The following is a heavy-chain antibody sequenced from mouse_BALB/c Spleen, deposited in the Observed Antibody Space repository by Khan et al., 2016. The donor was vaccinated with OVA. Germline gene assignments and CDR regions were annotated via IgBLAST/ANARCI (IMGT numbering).Heavy chain of an antibody. CDR2: INSIGGTS. J-gene: IGHJ1*01. CDR3: ARVYYRYDEGYWYFDV. D-gene: IGHD2-14*01. V-gene: IGHV5-6-3*01. Sequence: EVELVESGGGLVQPGGSLKLSCAASGFTFSGYGMSWVRQTPDKRLELVATINSIGGTSYYPDSVKGRFTISRDNAKNTLHLQMSSLKSEDTAIYYYARVYYRYDEGYWYFDVWGAGTTVTVSS. CDR1: GFTFSGYG.